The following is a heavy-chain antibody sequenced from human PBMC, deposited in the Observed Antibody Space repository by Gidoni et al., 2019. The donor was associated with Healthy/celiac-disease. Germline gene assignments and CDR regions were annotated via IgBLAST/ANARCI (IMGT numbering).Heavy chain of an antibody. CDR2: ISSSGSTI. Sequence: EVQLVESGGGMVQTGGSLRLSCAASGYTVSSYSMNWVRQAPGNGLEWVSYISSSGSTIYYADSVKGRFTISRDNAKNSLYLQMNSLRAEDTAVYYCAREDNYGDYGEDAFDIWGQGTMVTVSS. CDR3: AREDNYGDYGEDAFDI. J-gene: IGHJ3*02. V-gene: IGHV3-48*01. CDR1: GYTVSSYS. D-gene: IGHD4-17*01.